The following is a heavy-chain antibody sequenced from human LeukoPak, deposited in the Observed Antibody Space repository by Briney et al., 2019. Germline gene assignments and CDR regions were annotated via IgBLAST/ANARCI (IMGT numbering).Heavy chain of an antibody. Sequence: PGGSLRLSCAASGFTFSSYSMNWVRQAPGKGLEWVSYISSSSSTIYYADSVKGRFTISRDNAKNSLYLQLNSLRDEDTAVYYCATDQAVAGTQSNYFDCWGQGTLVTASS. J-gene: IGHJ4*02. V-gene: IGHV3-48*02. D-gene: IGHD6-19*01. CDR3: ATDQAVAGTQSNYFDC. CDR2: ISSSSSTI. CDR1: GFTFSSYS.